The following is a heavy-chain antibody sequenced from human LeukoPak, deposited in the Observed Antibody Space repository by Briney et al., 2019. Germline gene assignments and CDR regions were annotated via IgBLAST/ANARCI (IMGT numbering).Heavy chain of an antibody. CDR3: ARDETSFHYGMDV. V-gene: IGHV4-39*02. CDR1: GGSISSSSYF. Sequence: SETLSLTCIVSGGSISSSSYFWGWIRQPPGRGLEWIGSISYSGNTCYNLSLKSRVTITVDTSTNQLSLKMSSVTAADTAVYYCARDETSFHYGMDVWGQGTTVTVSS. J-gene: IGHJ6*02. CDR2: ISYSGNT.